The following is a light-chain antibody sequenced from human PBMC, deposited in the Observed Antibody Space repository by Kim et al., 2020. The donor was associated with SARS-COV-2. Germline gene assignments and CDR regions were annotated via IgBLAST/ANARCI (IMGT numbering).Light chain of an antibody. CDR3: QAWDSSSWV. J-gene: IGLJ3*02. CDR2: QDS. Sequence: VSPGQTASITCSGDKLGDKYACWYQQKPGQSPVLVIYQDSKRPSGIPERFSGSNSGNTTTLTISGTQAMDEADYYCQAWDSSSWVFGGGTQLTVL. CDR1: KLGDKY. V-gene: IGLV3-1*01.